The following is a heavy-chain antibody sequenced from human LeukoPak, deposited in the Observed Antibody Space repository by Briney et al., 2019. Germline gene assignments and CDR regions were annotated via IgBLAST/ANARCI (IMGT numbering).Heavy chain of an antibody. Sequence: PGGSLRLSCAASGFTFSSYAMSWVCQAPGKGLEWVSAISGSGGSTYYADSVKGRFTISRDNSKNTLYLQMNSLRAEDTAVYYCAKERQVDTAMVGMFDYWGQGTLVTVSS. J-gene: IGHJ4*02. CDR3: AKERQVDTAMVGMFDY. CDR1: GFTFSSYA. V-gene: IGHV3-23*01. D-gene: IGHD5-18*01. CDR2: ISGSGGST.